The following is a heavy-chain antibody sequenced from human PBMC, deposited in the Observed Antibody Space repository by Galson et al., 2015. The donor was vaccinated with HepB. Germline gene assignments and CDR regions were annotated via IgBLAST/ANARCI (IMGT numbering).Heavy chain of an antibody. D-gene: IGHD1-26*01. CDR1: GFTFSSYA. Sequence: SLRLSCAASGFTFSSYAMSWVRQAPGKGLEWVSAISGSGGSIYYADSVKGRLTISRDNSKNSLYLQMNSLRVEDTAVYYCAKHEVGVTPTAAFDIWGQRTIVTAS. CDR3: AKHEVGVTPTAAFDI. J-gene: IGHJ3*02. CDR2: ISGSGGSI. V-gene: IGHV3-23*01.